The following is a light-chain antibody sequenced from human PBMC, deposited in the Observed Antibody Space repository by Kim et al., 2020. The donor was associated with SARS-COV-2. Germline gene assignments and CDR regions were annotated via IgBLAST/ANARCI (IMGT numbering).Light chain of an antibody. CDR3: QVRDSSSDHRV. CDR1: NIGIKS. V-gene: IGLV3-21*04. J-gene: IGLJ3*02. CDR2: YVS. Sequence: AQGKTARITCGGNNIGIKSVRWYQQKPGQAPVLVIYYVSDRPSGIPERFSGSNSGNTANLTISRVEAGDEADYYCQVRDSSSDHRVFGGGTQLTVL.